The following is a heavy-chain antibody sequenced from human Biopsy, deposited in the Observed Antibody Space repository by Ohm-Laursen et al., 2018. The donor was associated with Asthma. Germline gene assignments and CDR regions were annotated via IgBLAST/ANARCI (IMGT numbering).Heavy chain of an antibody. CDR1: GGTFSNFA. CDR2: IMTVFGTT. Sequence: SVEVSCKTPGGTFSNFAISWVRQAPGQGLEWLGGIMTVFGTTNYAQKFQGRVTITADESTSTAYMEVTSLRSEDTAIYYCARCQVGYSSGWSLLLKKIYYSGMDVWGQGTAVTVSS. CDR3: ARCQVGYSSGWSLLLKKIYYSGMDV. V-gene: IGHV1-69*13. J-gene: IGHJ6*02. D-gene: IGHD6-19*01.